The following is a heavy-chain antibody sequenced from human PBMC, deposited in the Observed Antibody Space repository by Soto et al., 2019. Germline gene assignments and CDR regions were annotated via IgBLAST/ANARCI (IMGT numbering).Heavy chain of an antibody. J-gene: IGHJ4*02. Sequence: GGSLRLSCAASGFTFSNYAMNWVRQAPGKGLDWVSAISGSGGSTYYADSVKGRFTISRDNSKNTLYLQMSSLRAEDTAVYYCAKLRAAVTTFLGYYFDYWGQGTLVTVSS. CDR3: AKLRAAVTTFLGYYFDY. CDR2: ISGSGGST. CDR1: GFTFSNYA. V-gene: IGHV3-23*01. D-gene: IGHD4-4*01.